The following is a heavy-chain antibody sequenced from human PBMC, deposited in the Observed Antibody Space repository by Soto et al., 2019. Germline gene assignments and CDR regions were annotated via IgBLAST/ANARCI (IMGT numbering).Heavy chain of an antibody. CDR3: VYRDFGEYFFQF. V-gene: IGHV2-5*02. CDR1: GFSLTTQGVH. J-gene: IGHJ4*02. Sequence: QITLKESGPTLVKPTQTLTLTCTFSGFSLTTQGVHVGWIRQPPGKALEWLALIYWDDNEVYSPSLTNRLTITKDTSKSQVVLTLATVDPVDTATYYCVYRDFGEYFFQFWGQGILVNVSS. D-gene: IGHD4-17*01. CDR2: IYWDDNE.